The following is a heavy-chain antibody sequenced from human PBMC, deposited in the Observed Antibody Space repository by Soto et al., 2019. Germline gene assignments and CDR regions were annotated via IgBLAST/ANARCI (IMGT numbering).Heavy chain of an antibody. J-gene: IGHJ4*02. Sequence: SETLSLTCTVSGGSISSGDYYWSWIRQPPGKGLEWIGYIYYSGSTYYNPSLKSRVTISVDTSKNQFSLKLSSVTAADAAVYYCARGYYYGSGSQYYFDYWGQGTLVTVSS. CDR2: IYYSGST. V-gene: IGHV4-30-4*01. D-gene: IGHD3-10*01. CDR1: GGSISSGDYY. CDR3: ARGYYYGSGSQYYFDY.